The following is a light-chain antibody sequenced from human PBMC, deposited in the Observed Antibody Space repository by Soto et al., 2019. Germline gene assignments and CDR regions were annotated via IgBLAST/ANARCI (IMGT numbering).Light chain of an antibody. V-gene: IGLV2-14*03. CDR3: SSYTSSATS. CDR2: DVS. Sequence: QSVLTQPASVSGSPGQSITISCTGSSSDVGAYNYVSWYQHHPGKAPKLMIYDVSNRPSGVSNRFSGSKSGNTASLTISGLQAEDEADYYCSSYTSSATSFGGGTKLTVL. CDR1: SSDVGAYNY. J-gene: IGLJ2*01.